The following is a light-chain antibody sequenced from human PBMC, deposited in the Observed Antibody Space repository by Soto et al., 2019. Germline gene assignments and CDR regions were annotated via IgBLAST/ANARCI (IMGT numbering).Light chain of an antibody. CDR3: AAWDDSLSGVV. CDR1: SSNIGNNF. Sequence: QSVRTQPPSTSGTPGQRVTISCSGSSSNIGNNFVFWYQHLPGTAPKLLIYSHNQRPSGVPDRFSGSTSGTSASLAISGLRSEDEADYYCAAWDDSLSGVVFGGGTKLTVL. J-gene: IGLJ2*01. CDR2: SHN. V-gene: IGLV1-47*02.